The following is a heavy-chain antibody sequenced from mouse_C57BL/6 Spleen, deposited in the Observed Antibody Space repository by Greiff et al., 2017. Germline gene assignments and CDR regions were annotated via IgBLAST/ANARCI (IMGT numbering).Heavy chain of an antibody. D-gene: IGHD1-1*01. CDR1: GYTFTSYW. Sequence: QVQLQQSGAELVKPGASVKLSCKASGYTFTSYWMQWVKQRPGQGLEWIGEIDPSDSYTNYNQKFKGKATLTVDTSSSTAYMQLSSLTSEDSAVYYCARVYGTGGYWGQGTTLTVSS. CDR3: ARVYGTGGY. V-gene: IGHV1-50*01. J-gene: IGHJ2*01. CDR2: IDPSDSYT.